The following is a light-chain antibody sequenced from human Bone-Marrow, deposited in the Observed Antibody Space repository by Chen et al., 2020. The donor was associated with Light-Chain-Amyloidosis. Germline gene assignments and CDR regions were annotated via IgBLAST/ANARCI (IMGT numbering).Light chain of an antibody. Sequence: SYVLTQPSSVSVSPGQTAKITCSGDTLSKHYAHWYQQRPGQAPVLVMYADSDRPSGIPERLSGSNSGNTATLTISRVEAGDEADYYCQVWDRSSDRPVFGGGTKLTVL. CDR2: ADS. J-gene: IGLJ3*02. CDR1: TLSKHY. V-gene: IGLV3-21*02. CDR3: QVWDRSSDRPV.